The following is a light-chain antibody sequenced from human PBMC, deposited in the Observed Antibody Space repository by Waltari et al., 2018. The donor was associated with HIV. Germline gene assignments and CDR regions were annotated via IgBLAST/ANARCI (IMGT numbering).Light chain of an antibody. CDR2: SSN. V-gene: IGLV1-47*01. CDR1: SSNLGRSY. CDR3: AAWDDSLSGYV. J-gene: IGLJ1*01. Sequence: QSVLTQPPSASGTPGQRVTISCSGSSSNLGRSYVYWYQQVPGTAPKLLIYSSNHRPSGVPDRFSGSKSGTSASLAISGLRSEDEADYYCAAWDDSLSGYVFGTGTKVTVL.